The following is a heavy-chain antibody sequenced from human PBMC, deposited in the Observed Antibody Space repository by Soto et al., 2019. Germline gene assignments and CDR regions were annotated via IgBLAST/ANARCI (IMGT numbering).Heavy chain of an antibody. CDR1: GYNFSLYA. D-gene: IGHD3-10*01. CDR3: SRDSFEASTYYFSRSFDI. J-gene: IGHJ3*02. V-gene: IGHV1-3*04. CDR2: IHTANGNT. Sequence: QVQLVQSGAEVKKPGVSVKVSCKTSGYNFSLYAMHWVRQAPGQRLEWMGWIHTANGNTKYSQKFQGRVTITRDTSASAAYMELSSLRSEDTAVYFCSRDSFEASTYYFSRSFDIWGQGTMVTVSS.